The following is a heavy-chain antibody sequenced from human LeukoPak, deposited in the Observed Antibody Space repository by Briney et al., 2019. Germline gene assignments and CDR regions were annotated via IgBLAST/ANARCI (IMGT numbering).Heavy chain of an antibody. J-gene: IGHJ3*02. CDR3: ARVKSYYYDTSDKDAFDI. V-gene: IGHV1-2*02. Sequence: ASVKVSCKASGYTFTGYYMHWVRQAPGQGIEWMGWINPNSGGTNYAQKFQDRVTVTRATSVSTAYMELSSLRSEDTAVYYCARVKSYYYDTSDKDAFDIWGQGTMVTVSS. D-gene: IGHD3-22*01. CDR2: INPNSGGT. CDR1: GYTFTGYY.